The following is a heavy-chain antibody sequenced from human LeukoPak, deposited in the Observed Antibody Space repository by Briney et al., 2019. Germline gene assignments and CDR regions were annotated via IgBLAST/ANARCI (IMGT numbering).Heavy chain of an antibody. J-gene: IGHJ4*02. V-gene: IGHV1-18*04. CDR1: GYTFTGYY. Sequence: ASVKVSCKASGYTFTGYYIHWVRQAPGQGLEWMGWISAYSGSTNYAQNLQGRVTMTTDTSTSTAYMELRSLRSDDTAVYYCARHYGGTFFDYWGQGTLVTVSS. CDR3: ARHYGGTFFDY. CDR2: ISAYSGST. D-gene: IGHD4-23*01.